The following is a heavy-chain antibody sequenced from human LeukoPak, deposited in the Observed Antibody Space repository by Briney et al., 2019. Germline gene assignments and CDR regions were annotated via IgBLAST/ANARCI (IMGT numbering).Heavy chain of an antibody. D-gene: IGHD3-22*01. CDR2: IIPIFGTA. CDR3: ARARDYYDSSGVPVWGY. J-gene: IGHJ4*02. CDR1: GGTFSSYA. Sequence: GASVKVSCKASGGTFSSYAISWVRQAPGQGLEWMGGIIPIFGTANYAQKFQGRVTITADESTSTAYMELSSLRSEDTAVYYCARARDYYDSSGVPVWGYWGQGTLVTVSS. V-gene: IGHV1-69*13.